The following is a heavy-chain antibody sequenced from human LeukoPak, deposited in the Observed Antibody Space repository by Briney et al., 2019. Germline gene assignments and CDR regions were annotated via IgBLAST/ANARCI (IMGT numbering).Heavy chain of an antibody. CDR2: INPKSGGT. CDR1: GYTFSGYY. D-gene: IGHD3-3*01. J-gene: IGHJ6*03. V-gene: IGHV1-2*02. CDR3: ARALGVEHMDV. Sequence: GASVKVSCKASGYTFSGYYIHWVRQAPGQGLEWMGWINPKSGGTKYAQKFQGRVTMTRDTSISTADMELSSLTSDDTAVYYCARALGVEHMDVWGKGTTVTVSS.